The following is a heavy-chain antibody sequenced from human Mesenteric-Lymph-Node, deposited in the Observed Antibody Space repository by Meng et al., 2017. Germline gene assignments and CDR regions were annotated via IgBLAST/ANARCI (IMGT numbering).Heavy chain of an antibody. CDR1: GFTFSSYW. J-gene: IGHJ4*02. Sequence: GESLKISCAASGFTFSSYWMHWVRQDPGKGLAWVSRIDSDGSIPIYADSVKGRFTISRDNAKNTLYLQMNSLRAEDTAVYYCARDLLQYGTNFDYWGQGTLVTVSS. CDR3: ARDLLQYGTNFDY. CDR2: IDSDGSIP. V-gene: IGHV3-74*01. D-gene: IGHD3/OR15-3a*01.